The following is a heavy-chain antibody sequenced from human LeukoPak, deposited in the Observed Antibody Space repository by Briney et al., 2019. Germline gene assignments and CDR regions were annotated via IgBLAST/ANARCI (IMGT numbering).Heavy chain of an antibody. V-gene: IGHV4-61*09. CDR3: ARVQESQIDYYCDY. CDR1: GDSISSGSFC. Sequence: PSETLSLTCTVSGDSISSGSFCWSWIRQPAGKGLDWIGHIYTTGSTNYNPSLKSRVTISVDTSKNQFSLKLSSVTAADTAVYYCARVQESQIDYYCDYRGQGTLVTVSS. CDR2: IYTTGST. D-gene: IGHD3-9*01. J-gene: IGHJ4*02.